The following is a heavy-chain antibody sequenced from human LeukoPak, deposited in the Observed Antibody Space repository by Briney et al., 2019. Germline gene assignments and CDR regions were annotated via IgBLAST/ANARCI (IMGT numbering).Heavy chain of an antibody. CDR1: GYSFTSYW. D-gene: IGHD5-24*01. V-gene: IGHV5-51*01. CDR2: IYPGDSDT. Sequence: GESLKISCKGSGYSFTSYWIGWVRQMPGKGLEWMGIIYPGDSDTRYSPSFQGQVTISADKSTSTAYLQWSSLKASDTAMYYCARHQGGRWLLDAFDIWGQGTMVTVSS. J-gene: IGHJ3*02. CDR3: ARHQGGRWLLDAFDI.